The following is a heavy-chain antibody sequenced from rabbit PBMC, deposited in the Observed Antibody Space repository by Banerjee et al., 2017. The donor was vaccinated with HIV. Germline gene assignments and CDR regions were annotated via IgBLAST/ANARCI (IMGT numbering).Heavy chain of an antibody. CDR1: GFSLNIYE. J-gene: IGHJ4*01. CDR3: ARDLAGVIGWNFNL. D-gene: IGHD4-1*01. CDR2: IYTGSSGST. Sequence: GFSLNIYEMCWVRQAPGKGLEWIACIYTGSSGSTEYASWAKGRFTISKASWTTVTLQMTSLTAADTASYFCARDLAGVIGWNFNLWGPGTLVTVS. V-gene: IGHV1S40*01.